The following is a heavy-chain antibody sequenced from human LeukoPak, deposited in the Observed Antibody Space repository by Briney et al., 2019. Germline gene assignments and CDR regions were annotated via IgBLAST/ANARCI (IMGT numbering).Heavy chain of an antibody. CDR2: LYTSGST. V-gene: IGHV4-61*02. CDR3: ARAGYWGPFDY. D-gene: IGHD3-9*01. CDR1: GGSISSGSYY. J-gene: IGHJ4*02. Sequence: SQTLSLTCTVSGGSISSGSYYWSWIRQPAGKGLEWIGRLYTSGSTDYSPSLKSRVTISVDTSKNQFSLKLSSVTAADTAVYYCARAGYWGPFDYWGQGTLVTVSS.